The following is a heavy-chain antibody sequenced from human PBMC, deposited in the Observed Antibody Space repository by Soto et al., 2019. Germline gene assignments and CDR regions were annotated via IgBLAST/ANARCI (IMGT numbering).Heavy chain of an antibody. Sequence: VQLVQSGAEVKKPGSSVKVSYKASGGTFSTYAMSWVRQAPGKGLEWVSALSAGGGSTYYADSVKGRFIISRDNSINTLYLQMNSLRTEDTAVYYCAHPRGYGVFDAYDIWGLGAMVTVSS. CDR2: LSAGGGST. D-gene: IGHD1-1*01. V-gene: IGHV3-23*04. CDR1: GGTFSTYA. CDR3: AHPRGYGVFDAYDI. J-gene: IGHJ3*02.